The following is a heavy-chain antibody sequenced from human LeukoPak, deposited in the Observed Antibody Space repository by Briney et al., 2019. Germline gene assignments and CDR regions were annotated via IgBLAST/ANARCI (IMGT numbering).Heavy chain of an antibody. Sequence: PGGSLRLSCAASGYRFSPYWMNWARQAPGKGLEWVASINHNGNVNYYVDSVKGRFTISRDNAKNSLYLQMSNLRAEDTAVYFCARGGGLDVWGQGATVTVSS. D-gene: IGHD3-16*01. CDR3: ARGGGLDV. CDR2: INHNGNVN. CDR1: GYRFSPYW. J-gene: IGHJ6*02. V-gene: IGHV3-7*03.